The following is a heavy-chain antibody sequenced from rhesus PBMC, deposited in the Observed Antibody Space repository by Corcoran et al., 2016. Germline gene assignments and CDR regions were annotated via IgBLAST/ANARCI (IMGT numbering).Heavy chain of an antibody. V-gene: IGHV5S1*01. D-gene: IGHD4-29*01. CDR3: AKYGSSYNYGLDS. J-gene: IGHJ6*01. CDR2: IYPRDADT. CDR1: GYSFTSSW. Sequence: EVQLVQSGAEVKRPGESLRISCTTSGYSFTSSWISWVRQMPGKGLEWMGSIYPRDADTRYSPAFQGQVTIAADKSISTTYLQWSSLKASDTATYYCAKYGSSYNYGLDSWGQGVVVTVSS.